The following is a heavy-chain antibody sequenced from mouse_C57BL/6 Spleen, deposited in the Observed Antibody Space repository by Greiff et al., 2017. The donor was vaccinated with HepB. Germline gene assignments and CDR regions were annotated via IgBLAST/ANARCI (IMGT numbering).Heavy chain of an antibody. CDR3: ARQRRVDYDGGYFDV. CDR2: ISHGGGST. D-gene: IGHD2-4*01. CDR1: GFTFSDYY. Sequence: EVKLVESGGGLVQPGGSLKLSCAASGFTFSDYYMYWVRQTPEKRLEWVAYISHGGGSTYYPDTVKGRFTISRDNAKNTLYLQMSRLKSEDTAMYYCARQRRVDYDGGYFDVWGTGTTLTVSS. V-gene: IGHV5-12*01. J-gene: IGHJ1*03.